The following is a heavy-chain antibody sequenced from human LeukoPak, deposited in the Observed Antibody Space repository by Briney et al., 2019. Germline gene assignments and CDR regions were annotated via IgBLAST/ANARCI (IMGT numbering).Heavy chain of an antibody. J-gene: IGHJ4*02. CDR2: TYYSGGT. CDR3: ARLVRYCSTNSCYPFDY. V-gene: IGHV4-39*01. D-gene: IGHD2-2*01. CDR1: GGSISSSSHY. Sequence: SETLSLTCTVSGGSISSSSHYWGWIRQPPGKGLEWIGSTYYSGGTYYNPSLKSRVTISIDTSKNQFSLKLNSVTAADTAVYYCARLVRYCSTNSCYPFDYWGQGTLVTVPS.